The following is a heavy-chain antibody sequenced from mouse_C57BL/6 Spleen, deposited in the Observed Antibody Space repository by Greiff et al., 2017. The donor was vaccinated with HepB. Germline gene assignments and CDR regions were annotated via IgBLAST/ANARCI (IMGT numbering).Heavy chain of an antibody. J-gene: IGHJ3*01. Sequence: EVMLVESGGGLVQPKGSLKLSCAASGFSFNTYAMNWVRQAPGKGLEWVARIRSKSNNYATYYADSVKDRFTISRDDSESMLYLQMNNLKTEDTAMYYCVYDGYYVAYWGQGTLVTVSA. CDR1: GFSFNTYA. CDR2: IRSKSNNYAT. CDR3: VYDGYYVAY. D-gene: IGHD2-3*01. V-gene: IGHV10-1*01.